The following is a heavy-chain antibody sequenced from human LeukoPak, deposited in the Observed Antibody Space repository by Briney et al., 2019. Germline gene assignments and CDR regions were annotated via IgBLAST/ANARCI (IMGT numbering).Heavy chain of an antibody. CDR3: ACRTGYRGD. Sequence: PGGSLRLSCAASGFTFSSYSMNWVRQAPGRGLEWVSSISSSSSYIYCADSVKGRFTISRDNAKNSLYLQMNSLRAEDTAVYYCACRTGYRGDWGQGTLVTVSS. CDR1: GFTFSSYS. D-gene: IGHD5-24*01. J-gene: IGHJ4*02. CDR2: ISSSSSYI. V-gene: IGHV3-21*01.